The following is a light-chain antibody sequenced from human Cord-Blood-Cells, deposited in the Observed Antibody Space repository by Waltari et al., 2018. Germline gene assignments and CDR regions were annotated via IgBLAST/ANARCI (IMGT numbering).Light chain of an antibody. J-gene: IGLJ1*01. CDR2: DVS. CDR1: SSDVGGYNS. Sequence: QSALTQPASVSGSPGPSITISCTGTSSDVGGYNSVSCYQQHPGKAPKLMIYDVSNRPSGVSNRFSGSKSGNTASLTISGLQAEDEADYYCSSYTSSSTLAYVFGTGTKVTVL. V-gene: IGLV2-14*01. CDR3: SSYTSSSTLAYV.